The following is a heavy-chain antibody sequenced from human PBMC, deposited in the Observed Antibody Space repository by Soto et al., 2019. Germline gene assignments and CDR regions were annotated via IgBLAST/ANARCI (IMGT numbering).Heavy chain of an antibody. V-gene: IGHV1-18*01. CDR3: ARRKVRGSYYYYGMDV. CDR2: ISAYNGNT. Sequence: QVQLVKSGAEVKKPGASVKVSCKASGYTFTSYGISWVRQAPGQGLEWMGWISAYNGNTNYAQKLQGRVTMTTDTSTSTAYMELRSLRSDDTAVYYCARRKVRGSYYYYGMDVWGQGTTVTVSS. J-gene: IGHJ6*02. CDR1: GYTFTSYG. D-gene: IGHD1-26*01.